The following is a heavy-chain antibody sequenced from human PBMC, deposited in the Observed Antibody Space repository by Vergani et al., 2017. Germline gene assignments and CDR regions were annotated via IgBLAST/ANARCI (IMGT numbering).Heavy chain of an antibody. CDR3: ATVYYYGSGNQIFDY. D-gene: IGHD3-10*01. J-gene: IGHJ4*02. CDR2: IIPIFGTA. V-gene: IGHV1-69*01. CDR1: GGTFSSYD. Sequence: QVQLVQSGAEVKKPGSSVKVSCKASGGTFSSYDISWVRQAPGQGLEWMGGIIPIFGTANYAQKFQGRVTITADESTSTAYMELSSLRSEDTAVYYCATVYYYGSGNQIFDYWGQGTLVTVSS.